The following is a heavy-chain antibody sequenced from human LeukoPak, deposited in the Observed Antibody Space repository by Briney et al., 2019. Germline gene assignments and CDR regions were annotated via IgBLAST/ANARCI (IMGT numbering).Heavy chain of an antibody. CDR2: IYYSGST. J-gene: IGHJ4*02. D-gene: IGHD6-19*01. V-gene: IGHV4-61*01. CDR1: GGSVSSGSYY. CDR3: ARGIVAVATFFDY. Sequence: SETLSLTCTVSGGSVSSGSYYWSWIRQPPGKGLGWIGYIYYSGSTNYNPSFKSRVTISVDTSKNQFSLKLSSVTAADTAVYYCARGIVAVATFFDYWGQGTLVTVSS.